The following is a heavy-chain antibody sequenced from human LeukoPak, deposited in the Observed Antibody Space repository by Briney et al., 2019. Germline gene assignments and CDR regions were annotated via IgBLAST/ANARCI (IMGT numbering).Heavy chain of an antibody. CDR2: ISGSGGST. CDR3: AKGDSSGWYYPHFDY. Sequence: GGSLRLSCEASGFTFSSYAMSWVRQAPGKGLEWVSAISGSGGSTYYADSVKGRFTISRDNSKNTLYLQMNSLRAEDTAVYYCAKGDSSGWYYPHFDYWGQGTLVTVSS. J-gene: IGHJ4*02. CDR1: GFTFSSYA. D-gene: IGHD6-19*01. V-gene: IGHV3-23*01.